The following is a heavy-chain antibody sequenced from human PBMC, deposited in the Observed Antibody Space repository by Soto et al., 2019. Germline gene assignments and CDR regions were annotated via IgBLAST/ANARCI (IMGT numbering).Heavy chain of an antibody. CDR1: GYTFTGYY. Sequence: ASVKVSCKASGYTFTGYYMHWVRQAPGQGLEWMGWINPNSGGTNYVQKFQGWVTMTRDTSISTAYMELSRLRSDDTAVFYCARGGYSYGSRYYYYGMDVWGQGTTVTVSS. CDR3: ARGGYSYGSRYYYYGMDV. CDR2: INPNSGGT. J-gene: IGHJ6*02. V-gene: IGHV1-2*04. D-gene: IGHD5-18*01.